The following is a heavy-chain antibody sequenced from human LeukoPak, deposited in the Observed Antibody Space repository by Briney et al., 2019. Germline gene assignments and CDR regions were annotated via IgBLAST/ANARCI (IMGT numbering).Heavy chain of an antibody. Sequence: SETLSLTCTLSGGPITSGGYYWSWIRQHPGKGLEWIGYIYYSGSTYYNPSLKSRVTISVDTSKNQFSLKLSSATAADTAVYYCARNYGGNSDFDYWGQGTLVTVSS. V-gene: IGHV4-31*03. D-gene: IGHD4-23*01. CDR1: GGPITSGGYY. CDR2: IYYSGST. CDR3: ARNYGGNSDFDY. J-gene: IGHJ4*02.